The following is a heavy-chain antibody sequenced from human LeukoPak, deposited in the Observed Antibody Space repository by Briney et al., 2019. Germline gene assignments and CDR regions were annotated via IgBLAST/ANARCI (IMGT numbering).Heavy chain of an antibody. CDR1: GFTFNKAW. CDR3: ISPRTSSY. D-gene: IGHD2-2*01. J-gene: IGHJ4*02. CDR2: IKSKIDGGTT. Sequence: GGSLRLSCAASGFTFNKAWMNWVRQAPGKGLEWVGRIKSKIDGGTTDYAAPVKGRFIISRDDSKNTLYLQMNSLETEDTALYYCISPRTSSYWGQGTLVTVSS. V-gene: IGHV3-15*07.